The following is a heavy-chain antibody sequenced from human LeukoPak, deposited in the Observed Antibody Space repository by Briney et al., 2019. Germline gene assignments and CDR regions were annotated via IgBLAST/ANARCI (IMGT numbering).Heavy chain of an antibody. CDR2: FDPEDGET. Sequence: ASVKVSCKVSGYTLTELSMHWVRQAPGEGLEWMGGFDPEDGETIYAQKFQGRVTMTEDTSTDTAYMELSSLRSEDTAVYYCATASNKWELLHAFDIWGQGTMVTVSS. D-gene: IGHD1-26*01. CDR3: ATASNKWELLHAFDI. CDR1: GYTLTELS. V-gene: IGHV1-24*01. J-gene: IGHJ3*02.